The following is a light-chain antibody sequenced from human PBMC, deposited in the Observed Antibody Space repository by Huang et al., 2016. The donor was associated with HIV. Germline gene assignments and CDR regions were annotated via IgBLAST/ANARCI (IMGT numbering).Light chain of an antibody. V-gene: IGKV1-9*01. J-gene: IGKJ5*01. CDR2: AAS. CDR1: QDINTN. Sequence: IQLTQSPSSLSASVGDRVTITCRASQDINTNLAWYQQKPWKAPKVRIYAASTLQSGFPSRFSGSASGIYFSLTINNLQPEDFATYYCQQLDTYPITFGQGTRLDI. CDR3: QQLDTYPIT.